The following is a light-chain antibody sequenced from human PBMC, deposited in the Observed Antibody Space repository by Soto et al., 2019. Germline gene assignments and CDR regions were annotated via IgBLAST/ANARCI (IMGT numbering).Light chain of an antibody. CDR2: EVS. J-gene: IGLJ1*01. V-gene: IGLV2-14*01. CDR1: SSDGGGSKY. Sequence: QSALTQPAAVSGSPGQSITISCTGTSSDGGGSKYVSWYQHHPGKGPKLIIYEVSNRPSGVSNRFSGSKSGNTASLTISGLQTEDEADYYCGSYINSSTLYVFGYGTKVTVL. CDR3: GSYINSSTLYV.